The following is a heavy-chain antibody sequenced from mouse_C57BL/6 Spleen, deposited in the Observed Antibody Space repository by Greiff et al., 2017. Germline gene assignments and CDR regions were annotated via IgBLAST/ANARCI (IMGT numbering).Heavy chain of an antibody. CDR2: IDPSDSET. CDR3: ARGGYYGSSGY. CDR1: GYTFTSYW. D-gene: IGHD1-1*01. V-gene: IGHV1-52*01. J-gene: IGHJ2*01. Sequence: QVQLQQPGAELVRPGSSVKLSCKASGYTFTSYWMHWVKQRPIQGLEWIGNIDPSDSETHYNQKFKDKATLTVDKSSSTAYMQLSSLTSEDSAVYYCARGGYYGSSGYGGQGTTLTVSS.